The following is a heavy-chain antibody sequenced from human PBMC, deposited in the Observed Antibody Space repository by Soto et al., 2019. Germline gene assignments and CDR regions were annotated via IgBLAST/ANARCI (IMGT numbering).Heavy chain of an antibody. Sequence: QVQLVQSGAEVKRPGASVKVSCEASGYTFISYGISWVRQAPGQGLEWMGWISAYNGNTNSAQKLQGRVTMTTDTSRVTDYMGLGGLRADDTAVYYCARDVDCGGGSCHYYYAMDVWGQGTTVTVSS. D-gene: IGHD2-15*01. CDR1: GYTFISYG. CDR3: ARDVDCGGGSCHYYYAMDV. CDR2: ISAYNGNT. V-gene: IGHV1-18*01. J-gene: IGHJ6*02.